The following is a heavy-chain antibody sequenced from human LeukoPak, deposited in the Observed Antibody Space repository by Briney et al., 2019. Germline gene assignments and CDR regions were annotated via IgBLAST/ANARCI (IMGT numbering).Heavy chain of an antibody. V-gene: IGHV4-34*01. CDR2: INRSGST. CDR3: ARARNWNKYYFDY. Sequence: SETLSLTCAVYGGSFSGYYWSWIRQPPGKGLEWIGEINRSGSTNYNPSLKSRVTISADTSKNQFSLKLSSVTAADTAVYYCARARNWNKYYFDYWGQGTLVTVSS. J-gene: IGHJ4*02. D-gene: IGHD1/OR15-1a*01. CDR1: GGSFSGYY.